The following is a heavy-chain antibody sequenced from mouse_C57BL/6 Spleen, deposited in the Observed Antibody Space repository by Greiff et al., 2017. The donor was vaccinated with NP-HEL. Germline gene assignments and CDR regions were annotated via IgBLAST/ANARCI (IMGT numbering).Heavy chain of an antibody. CDR3: ARDDGNRSFDV. V-gene: IGHV1-69*01. Sequence: QVQLQQPGAEFVMPGASVKLSCKASGYTFTSYWMHWVKQRPGQGLEWIGEIDPSDSYTNYNQKFKGKSTLTVDKSSSTAYMQLSSLTSEDSAVDYCARDDGNRSFDVWGTGTTVTVSS. J-gene: IGHJ1*03. CDR2: IDPSDSYT. D-gene: IGHD2-1*01. CDR1: GYTFTSYW.